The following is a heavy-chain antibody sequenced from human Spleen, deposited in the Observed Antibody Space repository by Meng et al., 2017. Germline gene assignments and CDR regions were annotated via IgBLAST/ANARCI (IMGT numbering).Heavy chain of an antibody. CDR2: IYYSGST. D-gene: IGHD6-19*01. Sequence: QVQLQQGGAGLLKPSETLSLTCVVSGGSFSDYYWSWIRQPPGKGLEWIGYIYYSGSTYYNPSLKSLVTISVDPSKNQFSLMVSSVTAADTAVYYCASSGWYRGPNYFDYWGQGTLVTVSS. V-gene: IGHV4-34*01. J-gene: IGHJ4*01. CDR3: ASSGWYRGPNYFDY. CDR1: GGSFSDYY.